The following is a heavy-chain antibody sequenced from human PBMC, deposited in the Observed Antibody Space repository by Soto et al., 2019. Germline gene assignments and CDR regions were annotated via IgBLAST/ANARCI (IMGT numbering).Heavy chain of an antibody. J-gene: IGHJ4*02. V-gene: IGHV4-4*02. CDR1: GVSISSGNW. CDR2: VYNDGSA. D-gene: IGHD3-22*01. Sequence: SETLSLTCDVSGVSISSGNWWSWVRQPPGKGLEWIAEVYNDGSANHHPSLESRATISVDRSKNQFSLRLSSVTAADTGKYYCARLVYDSRLNYLYFDHWGQGTLVTVSS. CDR3: ARLVYDSRLNYLYFDH.